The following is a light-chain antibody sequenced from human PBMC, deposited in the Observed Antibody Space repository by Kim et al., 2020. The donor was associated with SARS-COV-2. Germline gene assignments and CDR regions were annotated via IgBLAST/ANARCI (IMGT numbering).Light chain of an antibody. CDR2: LGS. CDR1: QSLLHSNGYTY. CDR3: MQTLQTPPYT. J-gene: IGKJ2*01. Sequence: DIVMTQSPLSLPVTPGEPASISCRSSQSLLHSNGYTYLDWYLQKPGQSPHLLIYLGSNRASGVPDRFSGSGSGTDFTLKISRVEAEDVGVYYCMQTLQTPPYTFGQGTKLE. V-gene: IGKV2-28*01.